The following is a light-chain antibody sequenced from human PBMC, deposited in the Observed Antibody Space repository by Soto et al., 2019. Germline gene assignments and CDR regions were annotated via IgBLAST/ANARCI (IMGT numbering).Light chain of an antibody. Sequence: IQSTQSPSAHPASILVIGTSTCRASQGISSYLDWFQQKPGKAPKLLIYAASTLQEGVPSRFSGSGSGTDFTLTISSLQPEDVATYYCQKYNSDPLTFGRGTKVDIK. V-gene: IGKV1-27*01. CDR1: QGISSY. CDR2: AAS. CDR3: QKYNSDPLT. J-gene: IGKJ4*01.